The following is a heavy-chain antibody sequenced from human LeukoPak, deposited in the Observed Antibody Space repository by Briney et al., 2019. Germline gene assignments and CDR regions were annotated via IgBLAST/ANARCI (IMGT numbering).Heavy chain of an antibody. CDR1: GGPFSGYY. V-gene: IGHV4-34*01. D-gene: IGHD3-10*01. J-gene: IGHJ4*02. CDR2: INHSGST. CDR3: ARHVVTYYYGSGSYYKRSYYFDY. Sequence: SETLSLTCAVYGGPFSGYYWSWIRQPPGKGLEWIGEINHSGSTNYNPSLKSRVTISVDTSKNQFSLKLSSVTAADTAVYYCARHVVTYYYGSGSYYKRSYYFDYWGQGTLVTVSS.